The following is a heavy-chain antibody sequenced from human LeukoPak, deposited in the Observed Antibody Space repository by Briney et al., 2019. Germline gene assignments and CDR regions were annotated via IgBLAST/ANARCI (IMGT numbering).Heavy chain of an antibody. CDR2: INHSGST. D-gene: IGHD3-22*01. CDR1: GGSFSGYY. Sequence: SETLSLTCAVYGGSFSGYYWSWIRQPPGKGLEWIGEINHSGSTNYNPSLKSRVTISVDTSKDQFSLKLSSVTAADTAVYYCARVLSSSGYYYRYYYGMDVWGQGTTVTVSS. V-gene: IGHV4-34*01. CDR3: ARVLSSSGYYYRYYYGMDV. J-gene: IGHJ6*02.